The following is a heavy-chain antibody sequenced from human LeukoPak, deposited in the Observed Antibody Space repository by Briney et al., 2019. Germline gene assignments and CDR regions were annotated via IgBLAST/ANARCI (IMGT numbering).Heavy chain of an antibody. Sequence: SETLSLTXTVSGGSISSGSYYWSWIRQPAGKGLEWIGRIYTSGSTNYNPSLKSRVTISVDTSKNQFSLKLSSVTAADTAVYYCARDFGGYSYGSASLWFDPWGQGTLVTVSS. J-gene: IGHJ5*02. CDR2: IYTSGST. V-gene: IGHV4-61*02. CDR1: GGSISSGSYY. CDR3: ARDFGGYSYGSASLWFDP. D-gene: IGHD5-18*01.